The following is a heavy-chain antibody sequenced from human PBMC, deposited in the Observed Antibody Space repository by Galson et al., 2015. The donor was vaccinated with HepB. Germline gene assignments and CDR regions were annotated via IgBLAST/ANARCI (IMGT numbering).Heavy chain of an antibody. Sequence: SLRLSCAASGFTFSSYAMHWVRQAPGKGLEWVAVISYDGSNKYYADSVKGRFTISRDNSKNTLYLQMNSLRAEDTAVYYCARHLKGYSSSWYDYWGQGTLVTVSS. J-gene: IGHJ4*02. CDR1: GFTFSSYA. V-gene: IGHV3-30*04. CDR2: ISYDGSNK. CDR3: ARHLKGYSSSWYDY. D-gene: IGHD6-13*01.